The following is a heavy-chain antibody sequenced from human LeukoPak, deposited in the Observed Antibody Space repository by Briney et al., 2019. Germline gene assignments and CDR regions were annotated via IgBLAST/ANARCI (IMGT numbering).Heavy chain of an antibody. Sequence: ASVKVSCKASGYTFTNYDINWVRQAPGQGLEWMGIINPSGGSTSYAQKFQGRVTMTRDMSTSTVYMELSSLRSEDTAVYYCARDHLGDPPYFDYWGQGTLVTVSS. CDR3: ARDHLGDPPYFDY. CDR1: GYTFTNYD. CDR2: INPSGGST. V-gene: IGHV1-46*01. D-gene: IGHD4-17*01. J-gene: IGHJ4*02.